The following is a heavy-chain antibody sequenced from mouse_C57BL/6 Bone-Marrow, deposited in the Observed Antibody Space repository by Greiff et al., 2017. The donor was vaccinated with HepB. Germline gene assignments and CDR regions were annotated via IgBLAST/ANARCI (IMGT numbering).Heavy chain of an antibody. CDR3: ARPYQLLRYWYFDV. V-gene: IGHV1-18*01. Sequence: VQLQQSGPELVKPGASVKIPCKASGYTFTDYNMDWVKQSHGKSLEWIGDINPNNGGTIYNQKFKGKATLTVDKSSSTAYMELRSLTSEDTAVYYCARPYQLLRYWYFDVWGTGTTVTVSS. J-gene: IGHJ1*03. CDR2: INPNNGGT. D-gene: IGHD1-1*01. CDR1: GYTFTDYN.